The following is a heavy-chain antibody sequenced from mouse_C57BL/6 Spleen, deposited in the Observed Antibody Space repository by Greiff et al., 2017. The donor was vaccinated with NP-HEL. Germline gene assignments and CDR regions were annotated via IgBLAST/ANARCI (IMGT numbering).Heavy chain of an antibody. CDR2: LDPSDSYT. CDR3: ARRGTTPHFDY. Sequence: VQLQQPGAELVMPGASVKLSCKASGYTFTSYWMHWVKQRPGQGLEWIGELDPSDSYTNYNQKFKGKSTLTVDKSSSTAYMQLSSLTSEDSAVYYCARRGTTPHFDYWGQGTTLTVSS. V-gene: IGHV1-69*01. D-gene: IGHD1-1*01. J-gene: IGHJ2*01. CDR1: GYTFTSYW.